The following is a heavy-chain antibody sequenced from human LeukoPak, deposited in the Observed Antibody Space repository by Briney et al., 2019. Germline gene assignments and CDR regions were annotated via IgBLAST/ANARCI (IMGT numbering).Heavy chain of an antibody. CDR2: ISSSSSYI. J-gene: IGHJ5*02. Sequence: PGGSLRLSCAASGFTFSSYSMNWVRQAPGKGLEWVSSISSSSSYIYYADSVKGRFTISRDNAKNSLYLQMNSLRAEDTAVYYCARDNIRTDFWSGAGVNWFDPWGQGTLVTVSS. V-gene: IGHV3-21*01. CDR1: GFTFSSYS. CDR3: ARDNIRTDFWSGAGVNWFDP. D-gene: IGHD3-3*01.